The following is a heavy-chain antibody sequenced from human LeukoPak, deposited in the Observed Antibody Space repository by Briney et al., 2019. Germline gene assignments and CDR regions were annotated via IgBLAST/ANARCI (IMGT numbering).Heavy chain of an antibody. V-gene: IGHV3-33*01. Sequence: GRSLRLSCAASGFTFSSYGMHWVRQAPGKGLEWVAVIWYDGSNKYYAVSVKGRFTVSRDNSKNTLSLQMDSLRAEDTAVYYCAREGDGWAGRPGDNLDYWGQGTLVTVSS. CDR1: GFTFSSYG. CDR2: IWYDGSNK. J-gene: IGHJ4*02. D-gene: IGHD1-14*01. CDR3: AREGDGWAGRPGDNLDY.